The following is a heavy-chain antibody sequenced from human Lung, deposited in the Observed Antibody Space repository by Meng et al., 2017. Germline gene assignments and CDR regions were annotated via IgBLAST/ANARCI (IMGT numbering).Heavy chain of an antibody. V-gene: IGHV4-34*02. D-gene: IGHD6-19*01. J-gene: IGHJ4*02. Sequence: QVLLQPCGERLLKPSETLSLTCAVYGGSFSGYYWSWIRQPPGKGLEWIGEIIDSGSTNYNPSLKSRVTISVDTSKNQFSLRVTSVTAADRAVYYCVRRTYSSGWYFDYWGQGTLVTVSS. CDR3: VRRTYSSGWYFDY. CDR1: GGSFSGYY. CDR2: IIDSGST.